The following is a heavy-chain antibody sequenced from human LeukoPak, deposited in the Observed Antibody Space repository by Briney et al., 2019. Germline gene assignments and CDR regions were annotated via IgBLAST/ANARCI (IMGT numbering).Heavy chain of an antibody. J-gene: IGHJ4*02. Sequence: PSETLSLTCTVSGGSISSSSYYWGWIRQPPGKGLEWIGSIYYSGSTYYNPSLKSRVTISVDTSKNQFSLKLSSVTAADTAVYYCASGEVIVGATPFDYWGQGTLVTVSS. CDR3: ASGEVIVGATPFDY. CDR2: IYYSGST. V-gene: IGHV4-39*01. D-gene: IGHD1-26*01. CDR1: GGSISSSSYY.